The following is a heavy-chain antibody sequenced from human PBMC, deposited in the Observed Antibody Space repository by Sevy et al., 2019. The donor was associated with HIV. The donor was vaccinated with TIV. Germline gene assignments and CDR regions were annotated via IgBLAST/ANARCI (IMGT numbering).Heavy chain of an antibody. V-gene: IGHV3-30-3*01. J-gene: IGHJ4*02. CDR2: ISSAGSNK. D-gene: IGHD6-19*01. Sequence: GGSLRLSCAASGLTFSSHAMHWVRQAPGKGLEGGAVISSAGSNKYYADSVKGRFTISRDNPKNTLYLQMNSLRPEDTAVYYCTRDAGYSIAWSPSDYWGQGTLVTVSS. CDR3: TRDAGYSIAWSPSDY. CDR1: GLTFSSHA.